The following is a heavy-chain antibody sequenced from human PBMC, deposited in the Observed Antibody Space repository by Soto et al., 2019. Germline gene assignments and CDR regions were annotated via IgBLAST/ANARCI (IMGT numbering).Heavy chain of an antibody. D-gene: IGHD3-22*01. J-gene: IGHJ4*02. Sequence: PGGSLRLSCAASGFTFSSYAMSWVRQAPGKGLEWVSAISGSGGSTYYADSVKGRFTISRDNSKNTLYLQMNSLRAEDTAVYYCAKVLGLGYYYDSSGYYMGYFDYWGQGTLVTVSS. V-gene: IGHV3-23*01. CDR1: GFTFSSYA. CDR3: AKVLGLGYYYDSSGYYMGYFDY. CDR2: ISGSGGST.